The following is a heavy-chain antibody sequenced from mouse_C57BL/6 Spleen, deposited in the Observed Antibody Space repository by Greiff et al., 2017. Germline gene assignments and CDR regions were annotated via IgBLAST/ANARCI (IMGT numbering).Heavy chain of an antibody. Sequence: VQLQQPGAELVRPGSSVKLSCKASGYTFTSYWMHWVKQRPIQGLEWIGNIDPSDSETHYNQKFKDKATLTVDKSSSTAYMQLSSLTSEDSAVYYCARGIYYDYAYFDYWGQGTTLTVSS. CDR3: ARGIYYDYAYFDY. D-gene: IGHD2-4*01. V-gene: IGHV1-52*01. J-gene: IGHJ2*01. CDR2: IDPSDSET. CDR1: GYTFTSYW.